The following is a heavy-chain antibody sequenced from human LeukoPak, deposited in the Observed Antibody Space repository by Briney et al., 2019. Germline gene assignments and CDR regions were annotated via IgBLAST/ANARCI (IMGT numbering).Heavy chain of an antibody. J-gene: IGHJ4*02. V-gene: IGHV4-34*01. CDR2: INHSGST. D-gene: IGHD3-10*01. CDR3: ARRIRRITMVRGGFDY. Sequence: SETLSLTCAVYGGSFSGYYWSWIRQPPGKGLEWIGEINHSGSTNYNPSLKSRVTISVDTSKNQFSLKLSSVTAADTAVYYCARRIRRITMVRGGFDYWGQGTLVTVSS. CDR1: GGSFSGYY.